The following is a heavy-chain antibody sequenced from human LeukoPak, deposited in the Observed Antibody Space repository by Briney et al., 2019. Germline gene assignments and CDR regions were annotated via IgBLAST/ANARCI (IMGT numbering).Heavy chain of an antibody. Sequence: PSEALSHTLGVPWGSISSRIYYWGWIRQPPGEGLGWIGCIYYTGNTYYNPSLKTLVTLSVDTSKNQFSLILSSVTAEDTAVYHCARIEADGYCSRYWSCDLSGRGTLVTVS. CDR2: IYYTGNT. V-gene: IGHV4-39*07. J-gene: IGHJ2*01. CDR1: WGSISSRIYY. D-gene: IGHD2-21*01. CDR3: ARIEADGYCSRYWSCDL.